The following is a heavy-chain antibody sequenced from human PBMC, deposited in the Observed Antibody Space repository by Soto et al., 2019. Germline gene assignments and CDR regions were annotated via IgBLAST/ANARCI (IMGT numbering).Heavy chain of an antibody. V-gene: IGHV1-18*01. D-gene: IGHD1-1*01. Sequence: QVHLVQSGAEVKKPGASVKVSCKGSGYAFTTYGITWVRQAPGQGLEWMGWISAHNGNPNYAQKLQGRVTVTRDTSTSTAYMELRSLRSADTAVYYCARGRYGDYWGQGALVTVSS. CDR2: ISAHNGNP. CDR1: GYAFTTYG. CDR3: ARGRYGDY. J-gene: IGHJ4*02.